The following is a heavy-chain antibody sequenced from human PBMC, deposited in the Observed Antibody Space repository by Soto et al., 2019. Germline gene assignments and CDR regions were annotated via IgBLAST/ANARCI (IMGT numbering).Heavy chain of an antibody. CDR1: GYTFTRSG. V-gene: IGHV1-18*01. CDR2: ISTYNGDT. J-gene: IGHJ6*02. Sequence: QVQLVQSGAEVKKPGASVKVSCKASGYTFTRSGISWVRQAPGQGLEWMGWISTYNGDTNYAQTFQGRVTMTTDTSTGTGHMEVRSLRSDDTAVYYCAREGVAPYYYYGMDVWGQGTPVTVSS. CDR3: AREGVAPYYYYGMDV.